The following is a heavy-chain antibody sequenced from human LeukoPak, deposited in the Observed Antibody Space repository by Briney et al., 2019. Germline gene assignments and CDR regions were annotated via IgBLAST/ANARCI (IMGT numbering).Heavy chain of an antibody. Sequence: ASVKVSCKASGYTFTSYGISWVRQAPGQGLEWMGWISAYNGNTNYAQKLQGRVTMTTDTSTSTAYMELWSLRSDDTAVYYCARDGDIVVVPAATYPYYFDYWGQGTLVTVSS. CDR3: ARDGDIVVVPAATYPYYFDY. J-gene: IGHJ4*02. V-gene: IGHV1-18*01. CDR2: ISAYNGNT. CDR1: GYTFTSYG. D-gene: IGHD2-2*01.